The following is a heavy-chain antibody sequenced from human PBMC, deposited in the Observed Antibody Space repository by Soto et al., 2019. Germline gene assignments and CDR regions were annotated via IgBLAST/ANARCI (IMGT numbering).Heavy chain of an antibody. CDR1: SGSISSRNW. CDR3: ATQTYSYNWHH. Sequence: QVQLQESGPGLVKPSGTLSLTCGVSSGSISSRNWWSWVRQPPGKGLEWIGEISHSGRTNYNPSPESRVYMSVAKSRHQSYLKLNFVAAADTAVYYCATQTYSYNWHHWCQGTLVTVSS. D-gene: IGHD1-1*01. CDR2: ISHSGRT. J-gene: IGHJ5*02. V-gene: IGHV4-4*02.